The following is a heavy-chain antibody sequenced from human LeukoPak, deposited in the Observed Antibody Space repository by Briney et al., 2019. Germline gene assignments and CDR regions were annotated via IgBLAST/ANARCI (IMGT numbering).Heavy chain of an antibody. CDR2: ISYDGSNK. J-gene: IGHJ4*02. CDR3: AAPNFWSGYYALGC. V-gene: IGHV3-30*03. Sequence: QPGRSLRLSCAASGFIFSSYGMHWVRQAPGKGLEWVAVISYDGSNKYYADSVKGRFTISRDNSKNTLYLQMNSLRAEDTAVYYCAAPNFWSGYYALGCWGQGTLVTVSS. CDR1: GFIFSSYG. D-gene: IGHD3-3*01.